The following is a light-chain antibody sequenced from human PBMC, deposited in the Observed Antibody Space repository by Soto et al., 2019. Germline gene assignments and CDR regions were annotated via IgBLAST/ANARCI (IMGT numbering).Light chain of an antibody. J-gene: IGLJ3*02. V-gene: IGLV2-8*01. CDR1: SSDVGGYNY. Sequence: QSALTQPASVSGSPGQSITISCTGTSSDVGGYNYVSWYQQHPGKAPKLMIYEVTKRPSGVPDRFSASKSGNTASLTVSGLQAEDEADYYCSSFVAGNNYWVFGGGTQLTVL. CDR2: EVT. CDR3: SSFVAGNNYWV.